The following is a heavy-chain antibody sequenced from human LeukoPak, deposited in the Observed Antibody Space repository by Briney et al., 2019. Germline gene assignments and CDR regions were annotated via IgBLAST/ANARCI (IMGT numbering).Heavy chain of an antibody. D-gene: IGHD2-15*01. Sequence: GGSLRLSCAASGLAFSAYKMHWVRHAPRKGLVWVSRISTDGYTTDYADFVQGRFTASRDNTKNTWSLEMNSLRAEDTAVYYCVVGGSPGYWGQGTLVTGSS. V-gene: IGHV3-74*01. CDR2: ISTDGYTT. CDR3: VVGGSPGY. CDR1: GLAFSAYK. J-gene: IGHJ4*02.